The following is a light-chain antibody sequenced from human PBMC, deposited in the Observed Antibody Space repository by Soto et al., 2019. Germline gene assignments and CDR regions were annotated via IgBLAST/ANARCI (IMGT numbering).Light chain of an antibody. CDR2: GAS. J-gene: IGKJ3*01. CDR3: PHTFT. Sequence: EIVMTQSPATLSVSPGERATLSCRASQSVSSNLAWYQQTPGQAPRLLIYGASTRATGIPARFSGSWSGTEFTLTISSLQSEDFAVYYGPHTFTFGPGTKVDIK. CDR1: QSVSSN. V-gene: IGKV3-15*01.